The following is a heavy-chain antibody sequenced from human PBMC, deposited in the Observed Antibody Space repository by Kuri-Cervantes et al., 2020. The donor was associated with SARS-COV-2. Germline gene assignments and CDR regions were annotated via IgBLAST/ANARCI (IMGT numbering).Heavy chain of an antibody. CDR1: RDTFTTFG. V-gene: IGHV1-69*13. D-gene: IGHD2-21*01. CDR3: ASFGGDLAFDI. CDR2: IIPIFGTA. Sequence: SVKVSCKASRDTFTTFGFSWVRQAPGQGLEWMGGIIPIFGTANYAQKFQGRVTITADESTSTAYMELSSLRSEDTAVYYCASFGGDLAFDIWGQGTMVTVSS. J-gene: IGHJ3*02.